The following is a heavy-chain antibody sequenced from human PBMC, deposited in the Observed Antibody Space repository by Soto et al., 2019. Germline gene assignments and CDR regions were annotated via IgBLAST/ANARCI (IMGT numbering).Heavy chain of an antibody. V-gene: IGHV4-30-4*01. Sequence: SETLSLTCTVSGGSISSGDYYWSWIRQPPGKGLEWIGYIYYSGSTYYNPSLKSRATISVDTSKNQFSLKLSSVTAADTAVYYCARGVLGWFDPWGQGTLVTVSS. CDR2: IYYSGST. CDR1: GGSISSGDYY. CDR3: ARGVLGWFDP. J-gene: IGHJ5*02.